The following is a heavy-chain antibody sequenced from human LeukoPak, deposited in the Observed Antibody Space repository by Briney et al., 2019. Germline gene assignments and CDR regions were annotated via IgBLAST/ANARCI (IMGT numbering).Heavy chain of an antibody. CDR1: GGSFSGYY. CDR2: INHSGST. V-gene: IGHV4-34*01. J-gene: IGHJ6*02. CDR3: ARHNIVVVVAAIDYYYGMDV. Sequence: SETLSLTCAVYGGSFSGYYWSWIRQPPGKGLEWIGEINHSGSTNYNPSLKSRVTISVDTSKNQFSLKLSSVTAADTAVYYCARHNIVVVVAAIDYYYGMDVWGQGITVTVSS. D-gene: IGHD2-15*01.